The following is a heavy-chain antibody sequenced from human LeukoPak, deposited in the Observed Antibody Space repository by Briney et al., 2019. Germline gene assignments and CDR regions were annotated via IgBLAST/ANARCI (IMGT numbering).Heavy chain of an antibody. CDR2: LRGNGDA. Sequence: GGSLTLSCVASGFTFSSYAMSWVRETPARGLERVSSLRGNGDAFYADSVKGRFTLSRDESRNTVYLQLNKLRVEDTAIYYCAKASWVSTADAVLWGQGTVVTVSS. CDR3: AKASWVSTADAVL. D-gene: IGHD3-16*01. V-gene: IGHV3-23*01. J-gene: IGHJ4*02. CDR1: GFTFSSYA.